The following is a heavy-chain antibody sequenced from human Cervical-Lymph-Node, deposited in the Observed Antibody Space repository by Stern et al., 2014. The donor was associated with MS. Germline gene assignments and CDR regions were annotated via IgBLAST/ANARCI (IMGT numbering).Heavy chain of an antibody. CDR3: VRYGDYVDAFDM. CDR2: VDPDDAET. CDR1: GYSLTDLS. D-gene: IGHD4-17*01. V-gene: IGHV1-24*01. Sequence: QVQLVESGAEVMKPGASVKVSCKVSGYSLTDLSMHWVRQPHGKGLEWMGGVDPDDAETIYAQQFQGRLTMTEDTSADTAYMELSSLRSEDTAVYYCVRYGDYVDAFDMWGQGTMVTVSS. J-gene: IGHJ3*02.